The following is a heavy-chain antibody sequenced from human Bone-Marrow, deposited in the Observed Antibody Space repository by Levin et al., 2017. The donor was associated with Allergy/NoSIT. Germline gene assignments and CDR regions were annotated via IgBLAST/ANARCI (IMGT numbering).Heavy chain of an antibody. Sequence: SQTLSLTCPVSGGSISSGGYYWSWIRQHPGKGLEWIGYIYYSGSTYYNPSLKSRVTISVDTSKNQFSLKLSSVTAADTAVYYCARDPFGRQLVVSAFDIWGQGTMVTVSS. CDR2: IYYSGST. CDR1: GGSISSGGYY. J-gene: IGHJ3*02. V-gene: IGHV4-31*03. CDR3: ARDPFGRQLVVSAFDI. D-gene: IGHD6-6*01.